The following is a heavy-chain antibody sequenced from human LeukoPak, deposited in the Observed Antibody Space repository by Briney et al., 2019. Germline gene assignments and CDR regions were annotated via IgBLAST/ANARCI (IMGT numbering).Heavy chain of an antibody. V-gene: IGHV3-48*01. D-gene: IGHD3-10*01. CDR1: GFTFSSYS. CDR2: ISSSSSTI. Sequence: GSLRLSCAASGFTFSSYSMNWVRQAPGKGLEWVSYISSSSSTIYYADSVKGRFTISRDNSENTLYLQMNSLRAEDTAVYYCAKDVYYGSGSYARRYYYYGMDVWGQGTTVTVSS. J-gene: IGHJ6*02. CDR3: AKDVYYGSGSYARRYYYYGMDV.